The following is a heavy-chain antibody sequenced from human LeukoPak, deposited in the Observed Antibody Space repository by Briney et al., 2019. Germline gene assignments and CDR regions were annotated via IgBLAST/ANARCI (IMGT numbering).Heavy chain of an antibody. V-gene: IGHV3-21*01. CDR1: GFTFSSYG. Sequence: GGSLRLSCAASGFTFSSYGMNWVRQAPGKGLEWVSSISSSSSYTYYADSVKGRFTISRDNAKNTLYLQVNSLRAEDTTVYYCARDDPGGYGGYQHWGQGTLVTVSS. D-gene: IGHD4-17*01. CDR2: ISSSSSYT. J-gene: IGHJ4*02. CDR3: ARDDPGGYGGYQH.